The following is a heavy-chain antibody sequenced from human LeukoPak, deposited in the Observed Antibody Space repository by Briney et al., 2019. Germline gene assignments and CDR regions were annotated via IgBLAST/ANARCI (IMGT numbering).Heavy chain of an antibody. V-gene: IGHV4-39*01. CDR1: GGSISSGSYY. Sequence: SETLSLTCTVSGGSISSGSYYWGWIRQPPGKGLEWIGSIYYSGSTYYNPSLKSRVTISVDTSKNQFSLKLSSVTAADTAVYYCARHPHDFWSGYYKGLAGFDYWGQGTLVTVSS. D-gene: IGHD3-3*01. CDR3: ARHPHDFWSGYYKGLAGFDY. CDR2: IYYSGST. J-gene: IGHJ4*02.